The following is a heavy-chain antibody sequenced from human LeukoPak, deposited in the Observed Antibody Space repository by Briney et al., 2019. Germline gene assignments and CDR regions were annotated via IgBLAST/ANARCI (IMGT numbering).Heavy chain of an antibody. CDR3: ARGSYTGFDLYFDY. D-gene: IGHD5-12*01. CDR2: ISSNSRTI. Sequence: GGSLRPSCATSGFSFSTQEMTWVRQAPGKRQEWPSYISSNSRTIYYADSVKGRFTISRDNTRNSVFLRLNSPRVEDTGFYYCARGSYTGFDLYFDYWGQGTLVTVSS. CDR1: GFSFSTQE. V-gene: IGHV3-48*03. J-gene: IGHJ4*02.